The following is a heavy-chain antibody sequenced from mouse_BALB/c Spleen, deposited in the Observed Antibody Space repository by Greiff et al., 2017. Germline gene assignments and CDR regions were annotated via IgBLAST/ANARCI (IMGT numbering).Heavy chain of an antibody. D-gene: IGHD2-3*01. CDR3: ARAGWLLVRRNYFDY. CDR1: GYTFTSYT. J-gene: IGHJ2*01. CDR2: INPSSGFT. Sequence: VQLQQSGAELARPGASVKMSCKASGYTFTSYTMHWVKQRPGQGLEWIGYINPSSGFTNYNQKFKDKATLTADKSSSTAYMQLRRLTSEDSAVYYCARAGWLLVRRNYFDYWGQGTTLTVSS. V-gene: IGHV1-4*01.